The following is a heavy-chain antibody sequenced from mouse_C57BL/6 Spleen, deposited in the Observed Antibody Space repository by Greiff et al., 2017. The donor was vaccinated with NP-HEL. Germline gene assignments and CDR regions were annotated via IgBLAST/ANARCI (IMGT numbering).Heavy chain of an antibody. J-gene: IGHJ2*01. V-gene: IGHV1-82*01. D-gene: IGHD1-1*01. CDR1: GYAFSSSW. Sequence: QVHVKQSGPELVKPGASVKISCKASGYAFSSSWMNWVKQRPGKGLEWIGRIYPGDGDTNYNGKFKGKATLTADKSSSTAYMQLSSLTSEDSAVYFCASYGSSLGYWGQGTTLTVSS. CDR2: IYPGDGDT. CDR3: ASYGSSLGY.